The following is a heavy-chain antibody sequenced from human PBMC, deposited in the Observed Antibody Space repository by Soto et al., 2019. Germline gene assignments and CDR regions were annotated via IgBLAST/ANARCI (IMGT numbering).Heavy chain of an antibody. D-gene: IGHD2-21*02. CDR2: ISSSSSTL. J-gene: IGHJ3*02. V-gene: IGHV3-48*02. CDR1: GFTFSSYS. CDR3: ARDEEYCGGDCSDAFDI. Sequence: EVQLVESGGGLVQPGGSLRLSCAASGFTFSSYSMNWVRQAPGKGLEWVSYISSSSSTLYYADSVKGRFTISRDNAKNSLYLQMNSLRDEDTAVYYCARDEEYCGGDCSDAFDIWGQGTMVTVSS.